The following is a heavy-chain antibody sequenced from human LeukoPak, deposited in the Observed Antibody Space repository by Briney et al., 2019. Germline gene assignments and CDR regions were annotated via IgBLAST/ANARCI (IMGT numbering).Heavy chain of an antibody. J-gene: IGHJ6*02. D-gene: IGHD2-21*02. Sequence: PAASVKVSCKASGYTFTSYDINWVRQATGQGLEWMGWMNPNSGNTGYAQKFQGRVTMTRNTSISTAYMELSSLRSEDTAVYYCARVGVVVTACGMDVWGQGTTVTVSS. CDR2: MNPNSGNT. V-gene: IGHV1-8*01. CDR1: GYTFTSYD. CDR3: ARVGVVVTACGMDV.